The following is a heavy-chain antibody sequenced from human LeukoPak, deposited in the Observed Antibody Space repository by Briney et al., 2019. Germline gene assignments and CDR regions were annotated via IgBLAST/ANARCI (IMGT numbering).Heavy chain of an antibody. CDR2: FDPEDGET. CDR1: GYTLTELS. J-gene: IGHJ4*02. CDR3: ATGLAIVVVPAATTPFDY. Sequence: ASVKVSCKVSGYTLTELSMHWVRQAPGKGLEWMGGFDPEDGETIYAQKFQGRVTMTEDTSTDTAYMELSSLRSEDTAVYYCATGLAIVVVPAATTPFDYWGQGTLVTVSS. D-gene: IGHD2-2*01. V-gene: IGHV1-24*01.